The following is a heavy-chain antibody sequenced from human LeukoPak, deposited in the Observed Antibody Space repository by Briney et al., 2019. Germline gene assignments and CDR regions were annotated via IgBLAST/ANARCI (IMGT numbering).Heavy chain of an antibody. Sequence: GRSLRLSCVASGFSVSSNYMSWVRQAPGKGLEWVSVIYSGGSIYYADSVKGRFTISRDTSKNTLYLQMNSLRGEDTAVYYCARDNIAVAGTDYWGQGTLVTVSS. J-gene: IGHJ4*02. V-gene: IGHV3-66*02. CDR1: GFSVSSNY. CDR3: ARDNIAVAGTDY. CDR2: IYSGGSI. D-gene: IGHD6-19*01.